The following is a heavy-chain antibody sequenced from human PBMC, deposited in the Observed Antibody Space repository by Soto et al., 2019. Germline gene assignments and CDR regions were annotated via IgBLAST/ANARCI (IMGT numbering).Heavy chain of an antibody. D-gene: IGHD3-3*01. V-gene: IGHV4-59*01. Sequence: SETLSLTCTVSGGSISSYYWSWIRQPPGKGLEWIGYIYYSGSTNYNPSLKSRVTISVDTSKNQFSLKLSSVTAADTAVYYCARVRLEWLSYYFDYRGQGTLVTVSS. CDR2: IYYSGST. CDR1: GGSISSYY. CDR3: ARVRLEWLSYYFDY. J-gene: IGHJ4*02.